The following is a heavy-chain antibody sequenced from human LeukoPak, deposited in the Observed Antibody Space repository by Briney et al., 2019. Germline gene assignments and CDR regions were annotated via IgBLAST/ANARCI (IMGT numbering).Heavy chain of an antibody. D-gene: IGHD6-13*01. CDR2: INPNSGGT. V-gene: IGHV1-2*02. CDR3: ARDQQVSYCYYYSMDV. CDR1: GYTFTGYY. Sequence: ASVKVSCKASGYTFTGYYMHWVRQAPGQGLEWMGWINPNSGGTNYAQKFQGRVTMTRDTSISTAYMELSRLRSDDTAVYYCARDQQVSYCYYYSMDVWGKGTTVTVSS. J-gene: IGHJ6*03.